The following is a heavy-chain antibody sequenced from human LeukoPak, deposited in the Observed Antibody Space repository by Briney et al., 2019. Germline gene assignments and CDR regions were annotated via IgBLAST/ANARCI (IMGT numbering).Heavy chain of an antibody. CDR1: GLTFSNAW. CDR2: IKSKTDGEPT. V-gene: IGHV3-15*01. D-gene: IGHD3-9*01. J-gene: IGHJ4*02. CDR3: TTDRTYCDILTGYPPLDY. Sequence: PGGSLRLSCVASGLTFSNAWMSWVRQAPGKGLEGVGRIKSKTDGEPTDYAAPVKGRFTISRDDSKNTLYVKMNSLKNEDTAVYYCTTDRTYCDILTGYPPLDYWGQGTLVTVSS.